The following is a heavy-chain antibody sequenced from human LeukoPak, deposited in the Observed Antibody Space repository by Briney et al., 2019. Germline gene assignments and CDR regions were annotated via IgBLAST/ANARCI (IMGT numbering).Heavy chain of an antibody. Sequence: PGGSLRLPCAASGFMFSSYNMNWVRQAPGKRLVWVSSITSSSTYVYYADSVRGRFTISRDNAKNSLSLQMHSLRAEDTAMYYCVRDSGGLNTNNWGQGTLVTVSS. CDR3: VRDSGGLNTNN. CDR2: ITSSSTYV. V-gene: IGHV3-21*06. CDR1: GFMFSSYN. J-gene: IGHJ4*02. D-gene: IGHD3-10*01.